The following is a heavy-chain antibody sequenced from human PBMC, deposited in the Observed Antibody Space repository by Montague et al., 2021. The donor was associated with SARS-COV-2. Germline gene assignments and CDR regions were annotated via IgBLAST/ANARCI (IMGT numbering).Heavy chain of an antibody. CDR3: ARDSFSSCTSSSCYMGGMEV. V-gene: IGHV3-33*01. CDR1: GFSFSSYG. CDR2: IWYGGSNK. Sequence: SLRLSCAASGFSFSSYGLNWVRQAPGKGLEWVAVIWYGGSNKQYADSVKGRFTISRDNSKNTLYLQMNSLRAEDAALYYCARDSFSSCTSSSCYMGGMEVWGQGTMVTVSS. D-gene: IGHD2-2*02. J-gene: IGHJ6*02.